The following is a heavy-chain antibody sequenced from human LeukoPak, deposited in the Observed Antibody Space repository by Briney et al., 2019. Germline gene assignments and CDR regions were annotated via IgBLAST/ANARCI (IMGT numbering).Heavy chain of an antibody. J-gene: IGHJ4*02. CDR1: GFTFSSYS. V-gene: IGHV3-21*01. CDR3: ARSSYYGSGSFDFDY. Sequence: PGGSLRLSCAASGFTFSSYSMNWVRQAPGKGLEWVSSISSSSSYIYYADSVKGRFTISRDNAKNSLYLQMNSLRAEDTAVYYCARSSYYGSGSFDFDYWGQGTLVTVSS. D-gene: IGHD3-10*01. CDR2: ISSSSSYI.